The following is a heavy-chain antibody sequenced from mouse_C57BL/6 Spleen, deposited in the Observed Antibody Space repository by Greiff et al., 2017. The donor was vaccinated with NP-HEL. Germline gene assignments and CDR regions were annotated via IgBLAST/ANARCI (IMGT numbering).Heavy chain of an antibody. V-gene: IGHV1-18*01. J-gene: IGHJ2*01. CDR3: ARGPDYYGSSYDYFDY. CDR2: INPNNGGT. CDR1: GYTFTDYN. D-gene: IGHD1-1*01. Sequence: EVQRVESGPELVKPGASVKIPCKASGYTFTDYNMDWVKQSHGKSLEWIGDINPNNGGTIYNQKFKGKATLTVDKSSSTAYMELRSLTSEDTAVYYCARGPDYYGSSYDYFDYWGQGTTLTVSS.